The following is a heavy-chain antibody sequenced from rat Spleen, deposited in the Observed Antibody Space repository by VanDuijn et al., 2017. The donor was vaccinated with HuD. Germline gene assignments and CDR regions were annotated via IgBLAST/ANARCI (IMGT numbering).Heavy chain of an antibody. CDR1: GFTFSNYG. Sequence: EVQLVESGGGLVQPGRSLKLSCAASGFTFSNYGMAWVRQAPTKGLEWVAFINMGGGDTYYRDSVKGRFTVSRDNAKDTLYLQMNNLQTEDTAIYYCTRAMYTTDYYYAKGYYVMIAWGQGTSVTVSS. CDR2: INMGGGDT. V-gene: IGHV5S13*01. J-gene: IGHJ4*01. CDR3: TRAMYTTDYYYAKGYYVMIA. D-gene: IGHD1-6*01.